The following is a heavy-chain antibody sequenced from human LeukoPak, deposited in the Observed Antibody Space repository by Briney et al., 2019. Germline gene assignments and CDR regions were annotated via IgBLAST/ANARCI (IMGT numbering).Heavy chain of an antibody. CDR2: INPSGGST. D-gene: IGHD3-10*01. Sequence: EASVTVSCKASGYTFTSYYMHWVRQAPGQGLEWMGIINPSGGSTSYAQKFQGRVTMTRDTSTSTVYMELSSLRSEDTAVYYCAREKVNYYGSGPFDYWGQGTLVTVSS. CDR1: GYTFTSYY. V-gene: IGHV1-46*01. J-gene: IGHJ4*02. CDR3: AREKVNYYGSGPFDY.